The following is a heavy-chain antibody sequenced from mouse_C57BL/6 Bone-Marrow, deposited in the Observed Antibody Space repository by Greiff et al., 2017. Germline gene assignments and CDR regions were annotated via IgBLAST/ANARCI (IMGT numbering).Heavy chain of an antibody. V-gene: IGHV1-69*01. CDR1: GYTFTRYW. CDR3: ARVDRVSKGLVYVDV. D-gene: IGHD2-1*01. CDR2: IDPSDSYT. Sequence: QVQLQQPGAELVMPGASVKLSCKASGYTFTRYWMHWVKQRPGQGLEWIGEIDPSDSYTNYNQKFKVKSTLTVDKSSSTAYMQLSSLTSEDSAVYYCARVDRVSKGLVYVDVWGTGTTGTVSS. J-gene: IGHJ1*03.